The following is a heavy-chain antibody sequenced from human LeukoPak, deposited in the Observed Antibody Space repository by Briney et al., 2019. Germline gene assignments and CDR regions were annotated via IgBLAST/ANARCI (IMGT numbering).Heavy chain of an antibody. V-gene: IGHV1-2*02. Sequence: GASAKVSCKASGYTFTGYYMHWVRQAPGQGLEWMGWINPNSGGTNYAQKFQGRVTMTRDTSISTAYMELRSLRSDDTAVYYCARAQTTLLLDYWGQGTLVTVSS. D-gene: IGHD4-11*01. J-gene: IGHJ4*02. CDR1: GYTFTGYY. CDR3: ARAQTTLLLDY. CDR2: INPNSGGT.